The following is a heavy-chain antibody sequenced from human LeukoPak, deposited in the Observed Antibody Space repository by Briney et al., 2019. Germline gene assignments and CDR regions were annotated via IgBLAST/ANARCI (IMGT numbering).Heavy chain of an antibody. J-gene: IGHJ4*02. D-gene: IGHD2-2*01. Sequence: GESLKISCKGSGYSLTSYWIAWVRQMPGKGLEWMGIIYPGGSDTRYSPSFQGQVTISVDKSVSAAYLQWSSLKASDTAMYYCASPPTRECSSISCPLSYWGQGTLVTVSS. CDR3: ASPPTRECSSISCPLSY. V-gene: IGHV5-51*01. CDR1: GYSLTSYW. CDR2: IYPGGSDT.